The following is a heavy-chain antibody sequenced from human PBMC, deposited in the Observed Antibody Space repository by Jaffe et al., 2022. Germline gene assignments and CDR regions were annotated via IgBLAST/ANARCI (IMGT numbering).Heavy chain of an antibody. D-gene: IGHD1-26*01. CDR2: IRYDGSNK. Sequence: QVQLVESGGGVVQPGGSLRLSCAASGFTFSSYGMHWVRQAPGKGLEWVAFIRYDGSNKYYADSVRGRFTFSRDNSKNTLYLQMNSLRAEDTAVYFCAKDSRSKNIVGITHDAFDIWGQGTMVTISS. CDR1: GFTFSSYG. CDR3: AKDSRSKNIVGITHDAFDI. J-gene: IGHJ3*02. V-gene: IGHV3-30*02.